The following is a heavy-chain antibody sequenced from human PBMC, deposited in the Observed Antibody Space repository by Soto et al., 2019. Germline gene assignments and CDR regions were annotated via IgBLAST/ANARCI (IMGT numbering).Heavy chain of an antibody. J-gene: IGHJ4*02. CDR2: ISGSGGST. D-gene: IGHD6-19*01. V-gene: IGHV3-23*01. CDR1: GFTFSSYA. Sequence: GGSLRLTCAVSGFTFSSYAMSWVRQPPGKGLEWVSAISGSGGSTYYADSVKGRLTISRDNSKKTLYLQMNSPIAEETAVYYCAKEERLPKRIAVAGPLDYWGQGALVTVSS. CDR3: AKEERLPKRIAVAGPLDY.